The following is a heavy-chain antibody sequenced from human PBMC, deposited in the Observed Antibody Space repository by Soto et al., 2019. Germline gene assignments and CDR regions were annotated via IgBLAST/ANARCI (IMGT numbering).Heavy chain of an antibody. D-gene: IGHD1-1*01. CDR1: GFSFTTTRMG. CDR3: AHRDSTGTTTYFDS. V-gene: IGHV2-5*02. CDR2: IYWDGES. J-gene: IGHJ4*02. Sequence: QITLKEAGPTLVKPTETLTLPCTFSGFSFTTTRMGVGWTRQPPGKALEWLAIIYWDGESRYNPLLRRRLTLTEDTSKNQVVLTMTNMDPKDTAASYCAHRDSTGTTTYFDSWGQGIPVTVAS.